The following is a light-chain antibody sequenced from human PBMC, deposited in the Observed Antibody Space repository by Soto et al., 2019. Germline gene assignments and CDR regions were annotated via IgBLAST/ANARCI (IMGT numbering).Light chain of an antibody. J-gene: IGKJ4*01. CDR2: DAS. V-gene: IGKV3-11*01. CDR3: QQHSNWPLT. Sequence: EIVLIQSPAPLSLSPGERATLSCRASQSVSSNLAWYQQNPGQAPRLLIFDASNRATGIPARFSGSGSGTDFILTISSLEPEDFAVYYCQQHSNWPLTFGGGTKVEIK. CDR1: QSVSSN.